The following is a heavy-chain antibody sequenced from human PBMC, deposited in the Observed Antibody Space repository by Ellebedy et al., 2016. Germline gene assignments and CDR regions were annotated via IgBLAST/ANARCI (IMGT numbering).Heavy chain of an antibody. J-gene: IGHJ3*01. CDR2: IDYIGRP. V-gene: IGHV4-59*08. D-gene: IGHD3-22*01. Sequence: SETLSLTCTVSGGSVSRNYWTWIRQTPGKGLEWIGYIDYIGRPSYNPALNSRVSMSLDTSKNQFSPRLRSVTAADTAVYYCARQGSNDNPGYYYEEDPLDLWGRGTMVTVSS. CDR1: GGSVSRNY. CDR3: ARQGSNDNPGYYYEEDPLDL.